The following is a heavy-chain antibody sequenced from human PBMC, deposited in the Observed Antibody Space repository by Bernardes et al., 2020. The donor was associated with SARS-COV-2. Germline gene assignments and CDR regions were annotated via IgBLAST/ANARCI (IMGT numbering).Heavy chain of an antibody. CDR3: ARHYYDSGTRKHSLNV. V-gene: IGHV3-23*01. D-gene: IGHD3-10*01. Sequence: GSLRPPCAASGFTFSAYAMSWVRQAPGKGLEWVSVIGGGGGGNRYYADSVKGRFTISRDNSKNTLSLEMNSLRAEDTALYYCARHYYDSGTRKHSLNVWGQGTAVTVSS. CDR2: IGGGGGGNR. CDR1: GFTFSAYA. J-gene: IGHJ6*02.